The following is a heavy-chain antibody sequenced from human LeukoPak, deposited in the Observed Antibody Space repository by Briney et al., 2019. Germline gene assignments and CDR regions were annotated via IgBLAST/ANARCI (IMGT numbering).Heavy chain of an antibody. J-gene: IGHJ4*02. CDR1: GFTFDDYA. V-gene: IGHV3-9*01. D-gene: IGHD6-13*01. Sequence: GRSLSLSCAASGFTFDDYAMHWVRQAPGQGLEWGSGISWNSGSMDYADSVKGRFTISRDNSKTSLYLQMNSLKAEDTALYYCAKDMGGYSSSLDYWGRGPLITVSA. CDR3: AKDMGGYSSSLDY. CDR2: ISWNSGSM.